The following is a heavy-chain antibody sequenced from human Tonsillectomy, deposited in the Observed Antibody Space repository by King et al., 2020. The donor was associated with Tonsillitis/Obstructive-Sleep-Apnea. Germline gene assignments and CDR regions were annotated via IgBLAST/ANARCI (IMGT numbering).Heavy chain of an antibody. J-gene: IGHJ6*02. CDR2: ISRSDNTI. CDR1: GFTFSSYE. V-gene: IGHV3-48*03. CDR3: ARCVPSYGMEV. Sequence: QLVQSGGGLVQPGGSLRLSCVTSGFTFSSYEMNWVRQAPGKGLEWVSYISRSDNTIHDADSVKGRFTISRDNAKNSVFLQMNSLRVEDTAVYYCARCVPSYGMEVWGHGTPGPVSS.